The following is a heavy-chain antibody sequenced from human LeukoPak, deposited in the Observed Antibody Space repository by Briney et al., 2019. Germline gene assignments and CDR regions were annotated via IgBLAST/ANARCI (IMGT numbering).Heavy chain of an antibody. CDR3: AKGSGGSCYSSGDV. CDR2: ISSDGSSK. V-gene: IGHV3-30*18. J-gene: IGHJ6*02. CDR1: GFTFSNYA. D-gene: IGHD2-15*01. Sequence: PGGSLRLSCAASGFTFSNYAIHWVRQAPGKGLEWVAAISSDGSSKYYAGSVRGRSTISRGKSNNTVSLQMSSLRPEDTAVYYCAKGSGGSCYSSGDVWGQGTTVTVSS.